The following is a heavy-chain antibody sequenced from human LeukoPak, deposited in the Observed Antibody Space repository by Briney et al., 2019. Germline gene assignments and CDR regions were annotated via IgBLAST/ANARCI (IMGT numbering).Heavy chain of an antibody. D-gene: IGHD5-12*01. CDR1: GGSISSSSYY. J-gene: IGHJ5*02. Sequence: SETLSLTCTVSGGSISSSSYYWGWIRQPPGKGLECIGSILYSGSTYSNPSLKSRVTISVDTSKNQFSLKLSSVTAADTAVYYCARQVPDIVATIASGWFDPWGQGTLVTVSS. CDR2: ILYSGST. V-gene: IGHV4-39*01. CDR3: ARQVPDIVATIASGWFDP.